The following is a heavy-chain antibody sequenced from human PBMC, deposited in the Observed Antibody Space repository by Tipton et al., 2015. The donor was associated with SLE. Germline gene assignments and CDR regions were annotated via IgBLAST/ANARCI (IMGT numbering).Heavy chain of an antibody. J-gene: IGHJ4*02. CDR1: GDSITSGSYY. CDR3: AREKAYRSSYWFFDY. V-gene: IGHV4-61*02. D-gene: IGHD2-2*01. Sequence: LRLSCSVSGDSITSGSYYWTWIRQPAGKGLEWIGRVYTGGNTKYNPSLESRVTVSLDTSKNQFSLRLTSVTAADTAVYYCAREKAYRSSYWFFDYWGQGTLVTVSS. CDR2: VYTGGNT.